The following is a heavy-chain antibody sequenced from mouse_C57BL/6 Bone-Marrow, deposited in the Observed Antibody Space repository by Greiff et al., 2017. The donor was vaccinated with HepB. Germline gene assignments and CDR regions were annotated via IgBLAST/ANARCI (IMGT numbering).Heavy chain of an antibody. CDR1: GYSITSDY. Sequence: DVQLVESGPGLAKPSQTLSLTCSVPGYSITSDYWNWIRKFPGNKLEYMGYISYSGSTYYNPSLKSRISITRDTSKNQYYLQLNSVTTEDTATYYGARYGDYGSSYVGYFDVWGTGTTVTVSS. CDR3: ARYGDYGSSYVGYFDV. J-gene: IGHJ1*03. D-gene: IGHD1-1*01. V-gene: IGHV3-8*01. CDR2: ISYSGST.